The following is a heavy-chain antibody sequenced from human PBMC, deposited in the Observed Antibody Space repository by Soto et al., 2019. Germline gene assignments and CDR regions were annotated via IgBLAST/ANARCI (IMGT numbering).Heavy chain of an antibody. D-gene: IGHD2-15*01. CDR3: ARIAEYCNGLKCYSNFVF. CDR2: MNPSSGET. V-gene: IGHV1-8*01. Sequence: ASVKVSCKTSGYNFTNFDINWVRQAPGRGLVWMGWMNPSSGETGSAQNFQGRVTMTRDISTRTFFMQLTSLRSEDTAIYYCARIAEYCNGLKCYSNFVFWGSGNQVT. CDR1: GYNFTNFD. J-gene: IGHJ4*01.